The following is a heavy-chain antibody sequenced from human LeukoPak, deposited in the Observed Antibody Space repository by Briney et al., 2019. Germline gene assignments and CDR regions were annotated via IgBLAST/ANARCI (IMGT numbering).Heavy chain of an antibody. CDR2: IGNNGDGI. D-gene: IGHD7-27*01. J-gene: IGHJ4*02. V-gene: IGHV3-23*01. CDR3: AIDPNWGTHS. CDR1: GFTFSTYT. Sequence: PGGSLRLSCAASGFTFSTYTMYWVRHPPGKRLEWVSIIGNNGDGIHYADSVKGRFTISRDNFKNALYLQMNSLRVEGTAVYYCAIDPNWGTHSWGQGVLVTVSS.